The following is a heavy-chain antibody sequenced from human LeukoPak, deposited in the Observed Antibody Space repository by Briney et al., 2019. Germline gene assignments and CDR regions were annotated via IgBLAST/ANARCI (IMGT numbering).Heavy chain of an antibody. CDR1: GFTFSSYS. V-gene: IGHV3-21*01. Sequence: GSLRLSCAASGFTFSSYSMNWVRQAPGKGLEWVSSISSSSSYIYYADSVKGRFTISRDNAKNSLYLQMNSLRAEDTAVYYCAREDSSGWSGDASDIWGQGTMVTVSS. J-gene: IGHJ3*02. CDR2: ISSSSSYI. D-gene: IGHD6-19*01. CDR3: AREDSSGWSGDASDI.